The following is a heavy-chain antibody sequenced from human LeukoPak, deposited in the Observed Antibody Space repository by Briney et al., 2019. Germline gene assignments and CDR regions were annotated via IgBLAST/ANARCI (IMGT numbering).Heavy chain of an antibody. CDR2: VRNKPHTYTT. V-gene: IGHV3-72*01. D-gene: IGHD2-15*01. CDR3: ARGAYCSGGVCPAPFER. CDR1: GFTFSDHY. Sequence: GGSQRLSCAASGFTFSDHYMDWVRQAPGKGLEWVARVRNKPHTYTTEYAASVRGRFSISGDDSKNSLYLQMNSLKTDDTAVYYCARGAYCSGGVCPAPFERWGQGTLVTVSS. J-gene: IGHJ4*02.